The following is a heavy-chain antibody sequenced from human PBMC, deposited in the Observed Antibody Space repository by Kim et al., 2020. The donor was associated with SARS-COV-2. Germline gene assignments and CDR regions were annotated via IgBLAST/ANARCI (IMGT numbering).Heavy chain of an antibody. CDR1: GGSVSSGSYY. J-gene: IGHJ2*01. Sequence: SETLSLTCTVSGGSVSSGSYYWSWIRQPPGKGLEWIGYIYYSGSTNYNPSLKSRVTISVDTSKNQFSLKLSSVTAADTAVYYCARGTYYYDSSGYPFYWYFDLWGRGTLVTVSS. CDR3: ARGTYYYDSSGYPFYWYFDL. V-gene: IGHV4-61*01. CDR2: IYYSGST. D-gene: IGHD3-22*01.